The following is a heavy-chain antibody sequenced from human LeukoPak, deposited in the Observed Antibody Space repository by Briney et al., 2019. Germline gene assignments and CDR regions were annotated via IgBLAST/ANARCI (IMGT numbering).Heavy chain of an antibody. CDR3: ARDHDYIWGSYRIPLDY. CDR1: GFTFSSYN. J-gene: IGHJ4*02. CDR2: TSSSSSSI. D-gene: IGHD3-16*02. V-gene: IGHV3-48*02. Sequence: GGSLRLSCAASGFTFSSYNMNWVRQAPGKGLEWVSYTSSSSSSIYYADSVKGRFTISRDNAKNSLYLQMNSLRDEDTAVYYCARDHDYIWGSYRIPLDYWGRGTLVTVSS.